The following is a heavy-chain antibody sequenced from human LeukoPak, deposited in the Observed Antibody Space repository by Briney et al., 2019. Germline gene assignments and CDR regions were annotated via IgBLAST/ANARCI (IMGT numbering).Heavy chain of an antibody. D-gene: IGHD3-22*01. V-gene: IGHV1-69*05. CDR2: IIPIFGTA. Sequence: SVKVSCKASGGTFSSYAISWVRQAPGQGLEWMGGIIPIFGTANYAQKFQGRVTITTDESTSTAYMELSSLSSEDTAVYYCARSKSSGYYHYYFDYWGQGTLVTVSS. CDR3: ARSKSSGYYHYYFDY. J-gene: IGHJ4*02. CDR1: GGTFSSYA.